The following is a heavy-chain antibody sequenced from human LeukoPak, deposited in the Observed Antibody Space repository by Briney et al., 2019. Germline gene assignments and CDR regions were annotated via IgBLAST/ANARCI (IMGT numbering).Heavy chain of an antibody. Sequence: LSGRSLRLSCAASGFIFNNYAMHWVRQAPGKGLEWLAVISYDESNKYYADSVKGRFTISRDNSKNTLYLQMNSLRAEDTAVYYCAKDHYCGGDCYFFWGQGTLVTVSS. V-gene: IGHV3-30-3*01. D-gene: IGHD2-21*02. CDR3: AKDHYCGGDCYFF. J-gene: IGHJ4*02. CDR1: GFIFNNYA. CDR2: ISYDESNK.